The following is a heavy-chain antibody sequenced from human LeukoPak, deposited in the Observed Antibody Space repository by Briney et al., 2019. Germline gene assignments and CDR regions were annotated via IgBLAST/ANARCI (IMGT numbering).Heavy chain of an antibody. CDR2: IYHGGST. J-gene: IGHJ3*02. CDR1: GGSISSSNW. V-gene: IGHV4-4*02. Sequence: SETLSLTCAVSGGSISSSNWWSWVRQPPGKGLEWIGEIYHGGSTNHNPSLKSRVTISVDTSKNQFSLKLSSVTAADTAVYYCARHLSSRDSSGYYLNVFAFDIWGQGTMVTVSS. D-gene: IGHD3-22*01. CDR3: ARHLSSRDSSGYYLNVFAFDI.